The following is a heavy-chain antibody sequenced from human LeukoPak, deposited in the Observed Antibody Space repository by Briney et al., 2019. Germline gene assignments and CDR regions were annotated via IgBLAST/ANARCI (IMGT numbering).Heavy chain of an antibody. D-gene: IGHD5-18*01. V-gene: IGHV3-7*05. J-gene: IGHJ6*02. CDR3: AKQPYYYGMDV. Sequence: PGGSLRLSCAASGFTFSNYWMSWVRQAPRKGLEWVAHINQDGSEKYYVDSVKGRFTISRDNSKNTLYLQMNSLRADDTAVYYCAKQPYYYGMDVWGQGTTVTVSS. CDR1: GFTFSNYW. CDR2: INQDGSEK.